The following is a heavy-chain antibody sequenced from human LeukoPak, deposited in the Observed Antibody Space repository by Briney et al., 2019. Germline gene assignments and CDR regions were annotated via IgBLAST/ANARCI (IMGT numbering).Heavy chain of an antibody. CDR3: ARHGRRNYYYYYYMDV. V-gene: IGHV4-61*09. D-gene: IGHD2-15*01. CDR2: INHSGST. Sequence: SQTLSLTCTVSGNSISSGDNYWSWIRQPAGKGLEWIGEINHSGSTNYNPSLKSRVTISVDTSKNQFSLKLSSVTAADTAVYYCARHGRRNYYYYYYMDVWGKGTTVTISS. CDR1: GNSISSGDNY. J-gene: IGHJ6*03.